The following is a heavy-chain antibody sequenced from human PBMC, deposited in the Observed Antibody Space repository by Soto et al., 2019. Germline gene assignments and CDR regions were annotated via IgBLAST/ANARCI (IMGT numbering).Heavy chain of an antibody. CDR3: TRLSPDYYGTDY. CDR1: GFTFSGSA. CDR2: IRSKANSYAT. V-gene: IGHV3-73*01. Sequence: PGGSLRLSCAASGFTFSGSAMHWVRQASGKGLEWVGRIRSKANSYATAYAASVKGRFTISRDDSKNTAYLQMNSLKTEDTAVYYCTRLSPDYYGTDYWGQGTLVTVSS. D-gene: IGHD3-10*01. J-gene: IGHJ4*02.